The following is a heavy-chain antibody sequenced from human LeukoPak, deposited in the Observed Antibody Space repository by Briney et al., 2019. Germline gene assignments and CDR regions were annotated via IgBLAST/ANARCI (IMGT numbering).Heavy chain of an antibody. CDR3: ARDRIAAAGTGDNWFDT. V-gene: IGHV1-18*01. CDR1: GYTFTSYR. Sequence: SAVTVSCKASGYTFTSYRISWVRQSPGQGLEWMGWISVYNDNTNYAQKLQSKVHMPTQTSKNTAYMQLRSLRSDDTDVYYCARDRIAAAGTGDNWFDTWGQGTLVTVSS. J-gene: IGHJ5*02. D-gene: IGHD6-13*01. CDR2: ISVYNDNT.